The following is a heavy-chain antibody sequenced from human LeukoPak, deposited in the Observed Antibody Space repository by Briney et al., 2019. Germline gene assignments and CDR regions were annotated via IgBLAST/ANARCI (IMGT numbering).Heavy chain of an antibody. V-gene: IGHV5-51*01. Sequence: GESLKISCKGFGYNFATYWIGWVRQTPGKGLEWMGIIYPGDSDTRYSPSFQGQVTISADKSISTAYPQWSSLKASDTAMYYCARHRYYYDSSGYYSGPYYYYYMDVWGKGTTVTVSS. J-gene: IGHJ6*03. CDR1: GYNFATYW. CDR3: ARHRYYYDSSGYYSGPYYYYYMDV. CDR2: IYPGDSDT. D-gene: IGHD3-22*01.